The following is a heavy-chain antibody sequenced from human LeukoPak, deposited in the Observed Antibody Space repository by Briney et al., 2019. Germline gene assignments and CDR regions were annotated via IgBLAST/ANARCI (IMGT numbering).Heavy chain of an antibody. CDR3: ARVPEVEMATIGAFDI. J-gene: IGHJ3*02. D-gene: IGHD5-24*01. CDR1: GCSINSGGYY. Sequence: SQALSLTCTVSGCSINSGGYYWSWIRQLPGQGLEWIGYIYYSASSYYNPSLKSRVTVSVDASKNQFSLKLSSVTAADTAVYYCARVPEVEMATIGAFDIWGQGTMVTVSS. V-gene: IGHV4-31*03. CDR2: IYYSASS.